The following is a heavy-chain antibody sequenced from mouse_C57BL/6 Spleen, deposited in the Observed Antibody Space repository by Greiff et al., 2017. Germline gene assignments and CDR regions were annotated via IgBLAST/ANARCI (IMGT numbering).Heavy chain of an antibody. CDR1: GYAFTDYN. Sequence: VQLKQSGPELVKPGASVKISCKASGYAFTDYNMNWVKQSNGKSLEWIGVINPNYGTTSYNQKFKGKATLTVDKSSSTAYMQLNSLTSEDSAVYYFARSGLTFCSSYFSYAMDHWGQGTSVTVSS. CDR3: ARSGLTFCSSYFSYAMDH. J-gene: IGHJ4*01. V-gene: IGHV1-39*01. D-gene: IGHD1-1*01. CDR2: INPNYGTT.